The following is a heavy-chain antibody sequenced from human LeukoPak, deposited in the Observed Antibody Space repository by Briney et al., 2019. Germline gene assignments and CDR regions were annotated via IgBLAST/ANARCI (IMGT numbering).Heavy chain of an antibody. CDR2: ISSSSSYI. Sequence: GGSLGLSCAASGFIFSSYWMHWVRQAPGKGLEWVSSISSSSSYIYYADSVKGRFTISRDNAKNSLYLQMNSLRAEDTAVYYCARDSGYSYADDYWGQGTLATVSS. CDR3: ARDSGYSYADDY. CDR1: GFIFSSYW. V-gene: IGHV3-21*01. D-gene: IGHD5-18*01. J-gene: IGHJ4*02.